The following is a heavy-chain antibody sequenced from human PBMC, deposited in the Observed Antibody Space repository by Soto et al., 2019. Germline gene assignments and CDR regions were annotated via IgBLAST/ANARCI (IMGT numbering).Heavy chain of an antibody. D-gene: IGHD6-13*01. CDR1: GFSFSDYA. Sequence: GGSLRLSCAASGFSFSDYAMSWVRQAPGRGLEWVSVISESGGSTHYADSVRGRFTVSRDNSKNSLSLRMNSLRDEDTAVYFCAKRSPYSSGWYSPIFDYWGQGALVTVSS. V-gene: IGHV3-23*01. CDR2: ISESGGST. CDR3: AKRSPYSSGWYSPIFDY. J-gene: IGHJ4*02.